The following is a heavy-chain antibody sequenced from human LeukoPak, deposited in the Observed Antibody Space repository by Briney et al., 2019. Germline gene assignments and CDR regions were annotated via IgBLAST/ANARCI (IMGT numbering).Heavy chain of an antibody. Sequence: SETLSLTCAVYGGSFSGYYWSWIRQSPGKGLEWIGQIFHRGIPNYNPSLESRVTMSIDKSNNQLSLKLNSVTAADTAVYYCARVMGASWFFYLDVWGKGTTVTVSS. CDR1: GGSFSGYY. J-gene: IGHJ6*03. V-gene: IGHV4-34*12. CDR2: IFHRGIP. CDR3: ARVMGASWFFYLDV. D-gene: IGHD3-16*02.